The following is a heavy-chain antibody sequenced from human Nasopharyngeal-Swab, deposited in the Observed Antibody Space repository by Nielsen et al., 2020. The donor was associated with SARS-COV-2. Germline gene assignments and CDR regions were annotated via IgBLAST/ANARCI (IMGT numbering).Heavy chain of an antibody. V-gene: IGHV4-34*01. J-gene: IGHJ6*02. CDR1: GGSFSGYY. D-gene: IGHD6-6*01. CDR3: ARGGLSGSSSTRYYYYYGMDV. CDR2: INHSGST. Sequence: SETLSLTCAVYGGSFSGYYWSWIRQPPGKGLEWIGEINHSGSTNYNPSLKSRVTISVDTSKNQLSLKLSSVAAADTAVYYCARGGLSGSSSTRYYYYYGMDVWGQGTTVTVSS.